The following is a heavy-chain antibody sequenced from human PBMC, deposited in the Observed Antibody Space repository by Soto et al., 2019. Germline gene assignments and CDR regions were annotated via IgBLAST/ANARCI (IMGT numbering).Heavy chain of an antibody. V-gene: IGHV2-5*02. D-gene: IGHD2-2*01. Sequence: SGPTLVNPTQTLTLTCTFSGFSLSTSGVGVGWIRKPPGKALEWLALIYWDDDKRYSPSLKSRLTIFKDTSKNQVVLTMTNMDPVDTAIYYFVHVGYCISFSCSNWFDPWGQRTLVTVSS. CDR2: IYWDDDK. CDR1: GFSLSTSGVG. J-gene: IGHJ5*02. CDR3: VHVGYCISFSCSNWFDP.